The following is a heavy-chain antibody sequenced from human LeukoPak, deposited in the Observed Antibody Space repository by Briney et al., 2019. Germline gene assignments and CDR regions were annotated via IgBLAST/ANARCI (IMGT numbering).Heavy chain of an antibody. CDR2: INQDGSGK. CDR3: VRWVVVVADNCGLDV. D-gene: IGHD2-21*02. V-gene: IGHV3-7*04. J-gene: IGHJ6*02. Sequence: GGSLRLSCAASGFTFSSYWMSWGRQVPGEGLEWGANINQDGSGKYYVDSVKGRFTISRDNAKNSLYLQVNSLRAEDTAVYYCVRWVVVVADNCGLDVWGQGTTVTVSS. CDR1: GFTFSSYW.